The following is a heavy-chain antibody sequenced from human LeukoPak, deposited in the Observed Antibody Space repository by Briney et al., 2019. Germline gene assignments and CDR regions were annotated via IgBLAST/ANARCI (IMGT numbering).Heavy chain of an antibody. CDR2: ISSSSTTI. Sequence: GGSLRLSCAASGFTFSTYSMNWVRQAPGKGLEWVSYISSSSTTIYYADSVKGRFTISRDNAKNSLSLQMNSLRAEDTAVYYCARDISSGWYRNHDAFDIWGQGTMVTVSS. D-gene: IGHD6-19*01. CDR3: ARDISSGWYRNHDAFDI. V-gene: IGHV3-48*04. CDR1: GFTFSTYS. J-gene: IGHJ3*02.